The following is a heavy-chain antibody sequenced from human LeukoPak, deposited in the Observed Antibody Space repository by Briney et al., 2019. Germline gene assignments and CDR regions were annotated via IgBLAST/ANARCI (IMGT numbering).Heavy chain of an antibody. CDR1: GGSISSYY. J-gene: IGHJ4*02. D-gene: IGHD6-19*01. CDR2: IYYSGST. V-gene: IGHV4-59*08. Sequence: PSETLSLTCTVSGGSISSYYWSWIRQPPGKGLEWIGYIYYSGSTNYNPSLKSRVTISVDTSKNQFSLKLSSVTAADTAVYYCARHQSSGWYPPFDSWGQGILVTVSP. CDR3: ARHQSSGWYPPFDS.